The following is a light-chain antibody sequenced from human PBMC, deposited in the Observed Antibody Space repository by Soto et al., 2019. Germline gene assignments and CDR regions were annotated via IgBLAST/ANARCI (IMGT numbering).Light chain of an antibody. Sequence: EIVLTQSPDTLSLSPGERATLSCGASQSVTRNYVAWYQQKPGLAPSLVMYAASTRATGIPDRFSGSGSGTDFTLTISRLEPEDFAVYYCQQYGTSPWTFGQGTKVDIK. CDR1: QSVTRNY. V-gene: IGKV3D-20*01. CDR2: AAS. CDR3: QQYGTSPWT. J-gene: IGKJ1*01.